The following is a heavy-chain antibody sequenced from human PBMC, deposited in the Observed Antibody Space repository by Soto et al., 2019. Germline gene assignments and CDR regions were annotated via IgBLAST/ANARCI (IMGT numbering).Heavy chain of an antibody. CDR3: TGEVASGY. D-gene: IGHD2-8*02. Sequence: PGGSLRLSCAASGFTFSIYGMHWVRQAPGKGLEWVAVISYDGSNKYYADSVKGRFTISRDNSRNTLFLEMNSLRGDDMAVYYCTGEVASGYWGQGTLVTVSS. CDR1: GFTFSIYG. CDR2: ISYDGSNK. J-gene: IGHJ4*02. V-gene: IGHV3-30*03.